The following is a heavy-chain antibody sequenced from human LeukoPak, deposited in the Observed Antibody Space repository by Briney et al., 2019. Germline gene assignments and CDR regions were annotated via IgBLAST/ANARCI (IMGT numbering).Heavy chain of an antibody. J-gene: IGHJ1*01. CDR1: GYTFADYY. CDR3: ARGLLASGGYAFGF. Sequence: ASVKVSFKAVGYTFADYYMYWMRQAPGQGLEYMGWISPKSGYTEYRQKFQGRVTMTRDTSISTAYLEVTGMSSDDTAVYYCARGLLASGGYAFGFWGQGTQVTVSS. D-gene: IGHD3-16*01. V-gene: IGHV1-2*02. CDR2: ISPKSGYT.